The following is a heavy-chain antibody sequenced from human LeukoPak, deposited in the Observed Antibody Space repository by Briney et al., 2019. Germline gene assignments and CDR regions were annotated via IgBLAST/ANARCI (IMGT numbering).Heavy chain of an antibody. D-gene: IGHD2-2*01. J-gene: IGHJ5*02. V-gene: IGHV1-46*01. Sequence: ASVKVSCKASGGTFSSYAISWVRQAPGQGLEWMGIINPSGGSTSYAQKFQGRVTTTRDTSTSTVYMELSSLRSEDTAVYYCARQPAAVHWFDPWGQGTLVTVSS. CDR3: ARQPAAVHWFDP. CDR2: INPSGGST. CDR1: GGTFSSYA.